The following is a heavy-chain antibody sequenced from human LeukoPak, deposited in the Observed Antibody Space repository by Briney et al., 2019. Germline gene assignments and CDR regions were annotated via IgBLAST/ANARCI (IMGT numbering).Heavy chain of an antibody. CDR3: ARAPQIGFSGFDKNY. Sequence: GGSLRLSCAASGFTSSDYWMHWVRQAPGKGLVWVSRINSDGSRIIYADSVNGRFTISRDNAKNTVYLQMNSLRADDTAVYFCARAPQIGFSGFDKNYWGQGTLVTVSS. J-gene: IGHJ4*02. CDR2: INSDGSRI. CDR1: GFTSSDYW. V-gene: IGHV3-74*01. D-gene: IGHD5-12*01.